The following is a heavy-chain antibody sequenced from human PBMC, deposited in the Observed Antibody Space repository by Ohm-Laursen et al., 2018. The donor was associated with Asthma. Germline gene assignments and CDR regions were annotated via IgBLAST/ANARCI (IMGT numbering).Heavy chain of an antibody. D-gene: IGHD1-14*01. Sequence: SLSLSCAASGFAFSNICMTWVRQSPGKGLEWVGRITSERSGGTRAYAAPVKDRFTISRDDSKTTLYLQMNSLETEDTAVYFCATYNQYNAFDLWGQGTMVTVSS. V-gene: IGHV3-15*01. J-gene: IGHJ3*01. CDR2: ITSERSGGTR. CDR3: ATYNQYNAFDL. CDR1: GFAFSNIC.